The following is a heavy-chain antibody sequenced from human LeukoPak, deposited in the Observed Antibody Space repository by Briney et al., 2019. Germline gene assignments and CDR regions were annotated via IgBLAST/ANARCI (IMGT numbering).Heavy chain of an antibody. J-gene: IGHJ5*02. CDR1: GYTFTRYY. V-gene: IGHV1-46*01. CDR3: ATSFRAVNWFDP. CDR2: INPSGGST. Sequence: ASVKVSCKASGYTFTRYYMNWVRQTPGQGLEWMGIINPSGGSTNYAQKFQGRVTMTRDTSTSTIYMEVSSLRSEDTAVYYCATSFRAVNWFDPWGQGTLVTVSS. D-gene: IGHD3-10*01.